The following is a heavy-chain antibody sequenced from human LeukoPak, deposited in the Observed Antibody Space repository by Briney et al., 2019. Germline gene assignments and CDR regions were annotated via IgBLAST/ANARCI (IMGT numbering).Heavy chain of an antibody. Sequence: SETLSLTCSVSGGSISTYYWSWIRQAPGEGLEWIGYIHYSGSTDYNPSLRSRVTLSVDTSKNQLSLKLRSVTAADTAVYYCAREYSSFEYWGQGTLVTVSS. J-gene: IGHJ4*02. CDR2: IHYSGST. D-gene: IGHD3-22*01. CDR3: AREYSSFEY. CDR1: GGSISTYY. V-gene: IGHV4-59*01.